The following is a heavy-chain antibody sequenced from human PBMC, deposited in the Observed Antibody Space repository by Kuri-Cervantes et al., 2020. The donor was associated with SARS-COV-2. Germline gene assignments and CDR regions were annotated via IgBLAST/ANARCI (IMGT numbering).Heavy chain of an antibody. J-gene: IGHJ4*02. D-gene: IGHD6-19*01. Sequence: GSLRLSCTVSGGSISSDYWSWIRQPPGKGLEWIGFINYSGSSNYNPSLKSRVSISVDTSKNQFSLRLNSVTAADTAVYYCARLGSGWPGIDFWGQGTLVTVSS. CDR1: GGSISSDY. CDR2: INYSGSS. V-gene: IGHV4-59*12. CDR3: ARLGSGWPGIDF.